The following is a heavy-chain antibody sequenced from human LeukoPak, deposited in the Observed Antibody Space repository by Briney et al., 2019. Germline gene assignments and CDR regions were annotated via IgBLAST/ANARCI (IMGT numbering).Heavy chain of an antibody. CDR2: ISGSGGST. CDR1: GFTFSSYA. CDR3: AKPPRGIAAAGPLVRGY. J-gene: IGHJ4*02. D-gene: IGHD6-13*01. Sequence: GGSLRLSCAASGFTFSSYAMSWVRQAPGKGLEWVSAISGSGGSTYYADSVKGRFTISRDNSKNTLYLQMNSLRAEDTAVYYCAKPPRGIAAAGPLVRGYWGQGTLVTVSS. V-gene: IGHV3-23*01.